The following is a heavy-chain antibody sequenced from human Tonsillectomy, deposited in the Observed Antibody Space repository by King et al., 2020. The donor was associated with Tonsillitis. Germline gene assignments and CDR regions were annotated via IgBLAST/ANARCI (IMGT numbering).Heavy chain of an antibody. CDR3: ANGHDYGDFYLGGRAFDI. J-gene: IGHJ3*02. Sequence: VQLVESGGGVVQPGRSLRLSCAASGFTFSNYGMHWVRQAPGKGLEWVAVISYDGSNKYYADSVKGRSTISRDNSKNTLYLQMNSLRAEDTAVYYCANGHDYGDFYLGGRAFDIWGQGTMVTVSS. D-gene: IGHD4-17*01. CDR1: GFTFSNYG. V-gene: IGHV3-30*18. CDR2: ISYDGSNK.